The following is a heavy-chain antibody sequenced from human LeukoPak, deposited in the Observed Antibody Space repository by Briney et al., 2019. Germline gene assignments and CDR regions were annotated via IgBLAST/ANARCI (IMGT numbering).Heavy chain of an antibody. CDR3: ARSRRIAARSVGWFDP. V-gene: IGHV1-2*02. CDR1: GYTFTGYY. J-gene: IGHJ5*02. Sequence: GASAKVSCKASGYTFTGYYMHWVRQAPGQGLEWMGWINPNSGGTNYAQKFQGRVTMTRDTSISTAYMELSRLRSDDTAVYYCARSRRIAARSVGWFDPWGQGTLVTVSS. CDR2: INPNSGGT. D-gene: IGHD6-6*01.